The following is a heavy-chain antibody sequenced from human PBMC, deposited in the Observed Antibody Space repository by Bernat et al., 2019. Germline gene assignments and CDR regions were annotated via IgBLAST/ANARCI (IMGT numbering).Heavy chain of an antibody. CDR3: ARGGGDFRYYYMDV. CDR1: GYTFINYG. D-gene: IGHD3-10*01. V-gene: IGHV1-18*01. CDR2: ISGRTDDT. J-gene: IGHJ6*03. Sequence: QVQLVQSGAEVKEPGASVKVSCKASGYTFINYGVSWVRQAPGQGLEWLGWISGRTDDTNYAQTLQGRVTMTTDTSTSTAYMELTSLRSDDTAVYYCARGGGDFRYYYMDVWGKGTTVTVS.